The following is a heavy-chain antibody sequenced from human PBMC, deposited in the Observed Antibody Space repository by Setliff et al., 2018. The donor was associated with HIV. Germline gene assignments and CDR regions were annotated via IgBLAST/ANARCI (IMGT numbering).Heavy chain of an antibody. CDR1: GGSISGYY. V-gene: IGHV4-59*01. CDR3: ARVVRQVPASYYYYYYMDV. CDR2: IYYSGST. J-gene: IGHJ6*03. Sequence: SETLSLTCTVSGGSISGYYWSWIRQPPGKGLEWIGYIYYSGSTNYNPSLKSRVTISVNKSKNQFSLKLRSVTAADTAVYYCARVVRQVPASYYYYYYMDVWGKGTTVTVSS. D-gene: IGHD2-2*01.